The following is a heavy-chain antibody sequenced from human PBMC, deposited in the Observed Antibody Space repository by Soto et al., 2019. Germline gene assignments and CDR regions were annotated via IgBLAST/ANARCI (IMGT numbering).Heavy chain of an antibody. J-gene: IGHJ4*02. V-gene: IGHV4-34*01. CDR2: INHSGST. Sequence: SETLSLTCAVYGGSFSGYSWSWIRQPPGKGLEWIGEINHSGSTNYNPSLKSRVTISVDTSKNQFSLKLSSVTAADTAVYYCARRQSVGANSYIFDYWGQGTLVTVSS. CDR1: GGSFSGYS. D-gene: IGHD1-26*01. CDR3: ARRQSVGANSYIFDY.